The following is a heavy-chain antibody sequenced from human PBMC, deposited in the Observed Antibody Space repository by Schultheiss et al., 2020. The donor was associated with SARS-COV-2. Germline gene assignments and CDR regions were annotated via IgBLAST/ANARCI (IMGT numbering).Heavy chain of an antibody. J-gene: IGHJ6*02. CDR1: GFTFSSYG. V-gene: IGHV3-33*01. CDR3: ARDRGYSSSWYDRYYYYGMDV. CDR2: IWYDGSNK. Sequence: GGSLRLSCAASGFTFSSYGMHWVRQAPGKGLEWVAVIWYDGSNKYYADSVKGRFTISRDNSKNTLYLQMNSLRAEDTAVYYCARDRGYSSSWYDRYYYYGMDVWGQGTTVTVSS. D-gene: IGHD6-13*01.